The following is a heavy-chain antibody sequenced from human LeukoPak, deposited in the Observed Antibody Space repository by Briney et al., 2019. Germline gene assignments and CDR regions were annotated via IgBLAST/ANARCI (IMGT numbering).Heavy chain of an antibody. CDR3: ARERAYYDILPRWFDP. V-gene: IGHV4-61*02. CDR2: IYTSGST. Sequence: SQTLSLTCTVSGGSISSGSYYWSWIRQPAGKGLEWIGRIYTSGSTNYNPSLKSRVTISVDTSKNQFSLKLSSVTAADTAVYYCARERAYYDILPRWFDPWGQGTLVTVSS. J-gene: IGHJ5*02. CDR1: GGSISSGSYY. D-gene: IGHD3-9*01.